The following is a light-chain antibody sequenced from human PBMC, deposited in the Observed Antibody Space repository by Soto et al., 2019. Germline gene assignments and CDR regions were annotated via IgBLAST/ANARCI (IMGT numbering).Light chain of an antibody. J-gene: IGLJ1*01. CDR3: SSFTSTSTYV. CDR1: SSDVGGCNC. Sequence: QSALTQPASVPGSPGQSITISCTGTSSDVGGCNCVSWYQQHPGKAPKLMIYEVNNRPSGISNRFSGSKSGNTASLTISGLQAEDAADYYCSSFTSTSTYVFGTGTHLTVL. V-gene: IGLV2-14*01. CDR2: EVN.